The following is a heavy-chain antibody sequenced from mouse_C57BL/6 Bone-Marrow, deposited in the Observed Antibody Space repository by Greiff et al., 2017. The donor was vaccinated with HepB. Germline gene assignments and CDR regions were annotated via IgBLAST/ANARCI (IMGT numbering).Heavy chain of an antibody. J-gene: IGHJ2*01. CDR3: ARLGEFDY. V-gene: IGHV5-6*01. CDR1: GFTFSSYG. Sequence: DVHLVESGGDLVKPGGSLKLSCAASGFTFSSYGMSWVRQTPDKRLEWVATISSGGSYTYYPDSVKGRFTISRDNAKNTLYLQMSSLKSEDTAMYYCARLGEFDYWGQGTTLTVSS. CDR2: ISSGGSYT.